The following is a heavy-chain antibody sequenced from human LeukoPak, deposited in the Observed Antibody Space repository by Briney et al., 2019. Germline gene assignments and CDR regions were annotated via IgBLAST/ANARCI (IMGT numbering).Heavy chain of an antibody. CDR1: GFTFSSYA. D-gene: IGHD6-19*01. V-gene: IGHV3-23*01. CDR3: ARERVWAVAGSSDY. CDR2: ISGSGGST. J-gene: IGHJ4*02. Sequence: GGSLRLSCAASGFTFSSYAMSWVRQAQGKGLEWVSAISGSGGSTYYADSVKGRFTISRDNSKNTLYLQMNSLRAEDTAVYYCARERVWAVAGSSDYWGQGTLVTVSS.